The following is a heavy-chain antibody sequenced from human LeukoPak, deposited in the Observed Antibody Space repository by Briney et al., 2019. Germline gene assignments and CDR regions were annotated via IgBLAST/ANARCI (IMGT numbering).Heavy chain of an antibody. J-gene: IGHJ4*02. CDR3: ARAETLWFGELLI. CDR2: IWYDGSNK. D-gene: IGHD3-10*01. CDR1: GFTFSSYG. Sequence: GRSLRLSCEASGFTFSSYGMHWVRQAPGKGLEWVAVIWYDGSNKYYADSVKGRFTISRDNSKNTLYLQMNSLRAEDTAVYYCARAETLWFGELLIWGQGTLVTVSS. V-gene: IGHV3-33*01.